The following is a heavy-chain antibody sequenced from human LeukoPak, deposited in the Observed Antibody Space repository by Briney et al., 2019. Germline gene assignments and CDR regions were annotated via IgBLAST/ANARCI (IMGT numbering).Heavy chain of an antibody. CDR3: ARLPTFYYDSSGYHYDY. CDR1: GFTFNIYA. V-gene: IGHV3-23*01. J-gene: IGHJ4*02. CDR2: ISGSGPST. D-gene: IGHD3-22*01. Sequence: GGSLRLACVASGFTFNIYAMSWVRQAAGKGLEWVSCISGSGPSTDYTDAVKGRFIISRDKSKNTLHLQMNSLRAKDTALYYCARLPTFYYDSSGYHYDYWGQGTLVTVSS.